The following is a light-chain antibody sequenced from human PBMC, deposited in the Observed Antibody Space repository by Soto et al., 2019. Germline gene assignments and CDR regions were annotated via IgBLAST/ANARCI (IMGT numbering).Light chain of an antibody. CDR3: AAWDDRLSGRV. CDR2: NNN. CDR1: SSNIGNNT. Sequence: QAVVTQPPSASATPGQRVTISCSGSSSNIGNNTVNWYQQLPGTAPKLLIFNNNQRPSGVPDRFSGSKSATSASLAISGLRSEDEANYYCAAWDDRLSGRVFGGGTKLTVL. J-gene: IGLJ3*02. V-gene: IGLV1-44*01.